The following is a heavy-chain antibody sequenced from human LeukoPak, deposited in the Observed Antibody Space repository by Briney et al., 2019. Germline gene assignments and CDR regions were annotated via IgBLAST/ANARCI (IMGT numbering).Heavy chain of an antibody. CDR1: GGSISIYY. J-gene: IGHJ4*02. CDR3: ARVAYDYGEFYFYY. V-gene: IGHV4-59*01. D-gene: IGHD4-17*01. Sequence: SETLSPTCPVPGGSISIYYWCWIPRPPGKGLVWYGSIYYIGNTNYNRSLTSRVTLSVHTSTNPFSLKLSSVTAAATAVYFCARVAYDYGEFYFYYWGQGTLVTVSS. CDR2: IYYIGNT.